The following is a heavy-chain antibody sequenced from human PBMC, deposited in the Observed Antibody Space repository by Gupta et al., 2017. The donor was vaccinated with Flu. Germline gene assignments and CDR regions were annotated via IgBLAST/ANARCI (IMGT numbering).Heavy chain of an antibody. CDR3: ARLGGSGTAFHYFYGLDV. V-gene: IGHV3-21*02. D-gene: IGHD2-15*01. Sequence: EVQLLESGGGLVRPGGSLRLSCVASGFPFSTYTFNWVRQAPGKGLEWLASISRSSGYIYYADSVKGRFTISRDNSKTSLYLQMNSLRDEDTALYYCARLGGSGTAFHYFYGLDVWGRGTAVTVSS. CDR2: ISRSSGYI. CDR1: GFPFSTYT. J-gene: IGHJ6*02.